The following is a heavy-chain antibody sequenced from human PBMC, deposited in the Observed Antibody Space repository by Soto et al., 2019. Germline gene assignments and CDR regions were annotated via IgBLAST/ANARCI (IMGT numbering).Heavy chain of an antibody. D-gene: IGHD3-10*01. Sequence: SETLSLTCAVYGGSFSGYYWSWIRQPPGKGLEWIGYMYYSGSTYYNPSLKSRITMSVDTSRNQFSLKVRSVTAADTAVYYCARAFRLTMAKGYFDYWGQGALVTVSS. J-gene: IGHJ4*02. CDR2: MYYSGST. CDR1: GGSFSGYY. CDR3: ARAFRLTMAKGYFDY. V-gene: IGHV4-34*10.